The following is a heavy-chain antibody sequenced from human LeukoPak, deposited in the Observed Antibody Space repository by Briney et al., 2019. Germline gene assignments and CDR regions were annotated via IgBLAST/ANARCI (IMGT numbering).Heavy chain of an antibody. CDR3: ARALLRYCSSTSCYWFDP. CDR1: GGTFSSYA. D-gene: IGHD2-2*01. J-gene: IGHJ5*02. Sequence: SVKVSCKASGGTFSSYAISWVRQAPGQGLEWMGGIIPIFGTANYAQKFQGRVTITADESTSTAYMELSSLRSEDTAVYYCARALLRYCSSTSCYWFDPWGQGTLVTVSS. V-gene: IGHV1-69*13. CDR2: IIPIFGTA.